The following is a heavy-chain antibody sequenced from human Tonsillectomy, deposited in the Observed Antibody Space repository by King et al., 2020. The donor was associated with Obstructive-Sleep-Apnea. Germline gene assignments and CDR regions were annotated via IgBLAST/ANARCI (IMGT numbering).Heavy chain of an antibody. J-gene: IGHJ4*02. CDR2: IWYDGTNK. D-gene: IGHD1-26*01. Sequence: VQLVESGGGVVQPGGSLRLSCAASGFTFSNSGIHWVRQAPGEGLEWGTMIWYDGTNKYYADSVKGRFTISRDNSKNTLYLQISSLRAEDTAVYYCVKEWELQGFDYWGQGTLVTVSS. CDR1: GFTFSNSG. V-gene: IGHV3-33*06. CDR3: VKEWELQGFDY.